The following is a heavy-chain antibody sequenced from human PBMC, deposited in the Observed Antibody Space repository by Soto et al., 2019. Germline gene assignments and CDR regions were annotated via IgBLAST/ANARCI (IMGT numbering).Heavy chain of an antibody. D-gene: IGHD2-8*01. V-gene: IGHV1-8*01. Sequence: QVQLVQSGAEVKKPGASVKVSCKASGYTFTSYDINWVRQATGKGLEWMGWMNPNNNNTGYAQKFQGRVTMTMNTSISTAYMELSSPGAEDTAVYYCARGPHPYFNDYWGQGTLVTVSS. J-gene: IGHJ4*02. CDR2: MNPNNNNT. CDR3: ARGPHPYFNDY. CDR1: GYTFTSYD.